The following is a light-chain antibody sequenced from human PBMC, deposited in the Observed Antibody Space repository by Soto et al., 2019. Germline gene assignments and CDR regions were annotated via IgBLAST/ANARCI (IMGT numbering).Light chain of an antibody. V-gene: IGKV3-15*01. CDR1: QSISSN. CDR3: QQYGSSRT. CDR2: DAS. Sequence: ETVMTQSPATLSVSPGERATLSCRASQSISSNLAWFQQKPGQAPRLLIYDASTMATGFPARFSGSGSGTEFTLTISSLQSEDFAVYYCQQYGSSRTFGQGTKVDIK. J-gene: IGKJ1*01.